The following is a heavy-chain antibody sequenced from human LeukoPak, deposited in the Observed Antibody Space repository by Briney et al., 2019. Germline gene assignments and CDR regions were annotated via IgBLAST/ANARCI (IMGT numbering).Heavy chain of an antibody. J-gene: IGHJ4*02. Sequence: GGALTISCKGSGYSFTSYWIGWVRQMPGKGVEGMGVIYPGDCDTKYSPSFQGQVTISADKAISTAYLQWSSLKASDTAMYYCARLVRKQWIDYWGQGTLVTVSS. CDR1: GYSFTSYW. D-gene: IGHD6-19*01. CDR3: ARLVRKQWIDY. CDR2: IYPGDCDT. V-gene: IGHV5-51*01.